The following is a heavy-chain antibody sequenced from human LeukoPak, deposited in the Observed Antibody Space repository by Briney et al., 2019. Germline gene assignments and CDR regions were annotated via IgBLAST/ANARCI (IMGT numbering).Heavy chain of an antibody. D-gene: IGHD4-23*01. CDR2: IYYSGST. Sequence: SQTLSLTCTVSGGSISSGDYYWSWIRQPPGKGLEWIGYIYYSGSTYYNPSLKSRVTISVDTFKNQFSLKLSSVTAADTAVYYCARAADGGNSPFDYWGQGTLVTVSS. V-gene: IGHV4-30-4*01. CDR3: ARAADGGNSPFDY. J-gene: IGHJ4*02. CDR1: GGSISSGDYY.